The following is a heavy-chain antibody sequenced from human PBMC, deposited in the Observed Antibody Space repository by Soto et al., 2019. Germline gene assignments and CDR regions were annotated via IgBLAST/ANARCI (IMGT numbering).Heavy chain of an antibody. Sequence: PSETLSLTCTVSGGSVSSGSYYWSWIRQPPGKGLEWIGYIYYSGSTNYNPSLKSRVTISVDTSKNQFSLKLSSVTAADTAVYYCACLGRYYGSGSLYYYYGMDVWGQGTTVTAP. J-gene: IGHJ6*02. D-gene: IGHD3-10*01. CDR3: ACLGRYYGSGSLYYYYGMDV. CDR2: IYYSGST. CDR1: GGSVSSGSYY. V-gene: IGHV4-61*01.